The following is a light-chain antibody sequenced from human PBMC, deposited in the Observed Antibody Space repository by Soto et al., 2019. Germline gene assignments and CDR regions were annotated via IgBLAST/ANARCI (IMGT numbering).Light chain of an antibody. CDR3: QQYNKWPPLT. V-gene: IGKV3-15*01. Sequence: EIVMTQSPATLSVSPGGRVTLSCRASQSVNNDLAWYQQKPGQAPRLLIYGASTRATGIPARFSGSGSGTELTLTISSLQSEDFAVYYCQQYNKWPPLTFGGGTKVEI. J-gene: IGKJ4*01. CDR2: GAS. CDR1: QSVNND.